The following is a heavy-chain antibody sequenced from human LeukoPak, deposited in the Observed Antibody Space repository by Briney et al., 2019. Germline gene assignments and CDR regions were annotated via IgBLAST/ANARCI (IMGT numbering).Heavy chain of an antibody. CDR3: ASPWGRWFGELIWYFDL. J-gene: IGHJ2*01. CDR2: INPNSGGT. D-gene: IGHD3-10*01. CDR1: GYTFTAYY. Sequence: GASVKVSCKASGYTFTAYYIHWVRQAPGQGREWMGWINPNSGGTNYAQRFQGRVTMTRDTSITTAYMELSRLRSDDTAVYYCASPWGRWFGELIWYFDLWGRGTLVTVSS. V-gene: IGHV1-2*02.